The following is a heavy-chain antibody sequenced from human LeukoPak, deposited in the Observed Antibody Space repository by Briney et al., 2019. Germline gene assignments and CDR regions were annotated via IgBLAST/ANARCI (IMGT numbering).Heavy chain of an antibody. CDR1: GFTFSSYG. CDR2: ISYDGSNK. Sequence: GGSLTLSCAAAGFTFSSYGMHWVRQAPGKGLEWVAVISYDGSNKYYADSVKGRFTISRDNSKNTLYLQMNSLRAEDTAVYYCAKDAYGSGFNWFDPWGQGTLVTVSS. D-gene: IGHD3-10*01. V-gene: IGHV3-30*18. CDR3: AKDAYGSGFNWFDP. J-gene: IGHJ5*02.